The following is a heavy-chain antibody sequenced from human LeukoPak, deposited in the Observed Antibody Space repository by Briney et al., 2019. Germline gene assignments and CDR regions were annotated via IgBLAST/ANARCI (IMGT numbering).Heavy chain of an antibody. Sequence: GASVKVSCKASGGTFSSYAISWVRQAPGQGLEWMGGIIPIFGTANYAQKFQGRVTITADESTSTAYMELSSLRSGDTAVYYCARVSQEKTKLRFLGFDYWGQGTLVTVSS. CDR2: IIPIFGTA. D-gene: IGHD3-3*01. CDR3: ARVSQEKTKLRFLGFDY. J-gene: IGHJ4*02. V-gene: IGHV1-69*13. CDR1: GGTFSSYA.